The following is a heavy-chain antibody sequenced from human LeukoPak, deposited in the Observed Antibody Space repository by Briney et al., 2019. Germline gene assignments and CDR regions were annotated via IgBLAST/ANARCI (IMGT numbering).Heavy chain of an antibody. CDR2: ISYDGSNK. D-gene: IGHD1-26*01. V-gene: IGHV3-30*18. CDR3: AKDARRIRIVGGIGPKHAFDI. CDR1: GFTFSSYA. J-gene: IGHJ3*02. Sequence: GGSLRLSCAASGFTFSSYAMSWVRQAPGKGLEWVAVISYDGSNKYYADSVKGRFTISRDNSKNTLYLQMNSLRAEDTAVYYCAKDARRIRIVGGIGPKHAFDIWGQGTMVTVSS.